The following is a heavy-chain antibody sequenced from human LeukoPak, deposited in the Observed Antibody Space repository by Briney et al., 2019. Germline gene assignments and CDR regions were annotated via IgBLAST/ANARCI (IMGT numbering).Heavy chain of an antibody. CDR1: GGTFSSYA. CDR3: ARGSGYSYSRFDP. Sequence: SVKVSCKASGGTFSSYAISWVRHAPGQGLEWMGGIIPIFGTANYAQKFQGRVTITTDESTSTAYMELSSLRSEDTAVYYCARGSGYSYSRFDPWGQGTLVTVSS. D-gene: IGHD5-18*01. J-gene: IGHJ5*02. CDR2: IIPIFGTA. V-gene: IGHV1-69*05.